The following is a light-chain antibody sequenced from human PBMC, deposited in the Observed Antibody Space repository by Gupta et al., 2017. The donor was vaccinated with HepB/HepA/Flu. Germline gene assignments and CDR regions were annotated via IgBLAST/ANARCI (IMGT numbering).Light chain of an antibody. CDR2: DVS. Sequence: QDALTQPRSVSGSPGQSVLISCTATSSDVGVSNYVSWYQQHPDKAPKVIIYDVSKRPSGVPDRFSGSKSGNTASLTISGLQAEDEADYYCCSYAGRYTKIFGGGTKLTVL. CDR3: CSYAGRYTKI. J-gene: IGLJ2*01. V-gene: IGLV2-11*01. CDR1: SSDVGVSNY.